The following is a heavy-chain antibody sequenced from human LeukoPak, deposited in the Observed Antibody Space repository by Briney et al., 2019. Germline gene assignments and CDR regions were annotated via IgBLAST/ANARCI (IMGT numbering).Heavy chain of an antibody. CDR3: AREQQPDDAFDI. CDR2: IYYSGST. V-gene: IGHV4-59*01. D-gene: IGHD6-13*01. Sequence: SETLSLTCTVSGGSISSYYWSWIRQPPGKGLEWIGYIYYSGSTNYNPSLKSRVTISVDTSKNQFSLKLSSVTAAATAVYYCAREQQPDDAFDIWGQGTMVTVSS. J-gene: IGHJ3*02. CDR1: GGSISSYY.